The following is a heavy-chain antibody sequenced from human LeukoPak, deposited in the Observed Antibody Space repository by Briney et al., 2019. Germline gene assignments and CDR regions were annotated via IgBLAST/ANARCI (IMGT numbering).Heavy chain of an antibody. V-gene: IGHV4-34*01. CDR3: ARTTYDRPLVVRD. D-gene: IGHD5-12*01. CDR1: GGSFSGYS. CDR2: INHSVTT. Sequence: SETLSLTCAVYGGSFSGYSWTWIRQPPGKGLEWIGEINHSVTTNYNPSLKSRGAISLDSSKKQFYLNLSSVTAADTAVYFCARTTYDRPLVVRDWSRGTLVTVSS. J-gene: IGHJ4*02.